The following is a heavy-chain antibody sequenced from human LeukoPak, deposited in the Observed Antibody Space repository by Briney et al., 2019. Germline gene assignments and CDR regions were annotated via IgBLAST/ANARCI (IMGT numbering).Heavy chain of an antibody. J-gene: IGHJ4*02. V-gene: IGHV3-66*02. Sequence: GGSLRLSCAATGFTVSSNYMSWVRQAPGKGLERVSVIYSGGSTYYADSVKGRFTISRDNSKNTLYLQMNSLRAEDTAVYYCARGGIDYDRSFDYWGQGTLVTVSS. CDR2: IYSGGST. CDR1: GFTVSSNY. D-gene: IGHD3-22*01. CDR3: ARGGIDYDRSFDY.